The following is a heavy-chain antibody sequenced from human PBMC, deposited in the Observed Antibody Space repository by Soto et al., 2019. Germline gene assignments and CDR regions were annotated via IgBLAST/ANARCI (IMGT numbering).Heavy chain of an antibody. CDR2: ISYDGSNK. CDR1: GFTCSSYA. D-gene: IGHD6-13*01. V-gene: IGHV3-30-3*01. CDR3: AKDRGLYSSSWYYFDY. J-gene: IGHJ4*02. Sequence: GGSQRLSCAASGFTCSSYAMHWVRQAPGKGLEWVAVISYDGSNKYYADSVKGRFTISRDNSKNTLYLQMNSLRAEDTAVYYCAKDRGLYSSSWYYFDYWGQGTPVTVSS.